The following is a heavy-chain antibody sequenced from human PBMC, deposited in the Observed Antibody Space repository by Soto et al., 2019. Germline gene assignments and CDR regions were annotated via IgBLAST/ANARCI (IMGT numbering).Heavy chain of an antibody. CDR1: GFTFSNYA. CDR2: ISGSGAST. J-gene: IGHJ6*02. CDR3: AASMTTIFGVVIPEAPGYYGMDV. Sequence: GGSLRLSCAASGFTFSNYAMNWVRQAPGKGLEWVSPISGSGASTHYADSVKGRFTISRDNSQNTLYLQMNSLRAEDTAVYYCAASMTTIFGVVIPEAPGYYGMDVWGQGTTVTVSS. V-gene: IGHV3-23*01. D-gene: IGHD3-3*01.